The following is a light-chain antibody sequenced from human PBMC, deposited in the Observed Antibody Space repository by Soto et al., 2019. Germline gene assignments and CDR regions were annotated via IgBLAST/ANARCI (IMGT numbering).Light chain of an antibody. V-gene: IGKV1-9*01. Sequence: DIQLTQSPSFLSASVGDRVTVTCRASQGVNSYLAWYQQKPGKAPQLLIYTASTLQSVVPSRFSGSGSGTEFTLTITSLQPEDFAAYYCQQLYTYPLTFGGGTKVEIK. CDR1: QGVNSY. J-gene: IGKJ4*01. CDR3: QQLYTYPLT. CDR2: TAS.